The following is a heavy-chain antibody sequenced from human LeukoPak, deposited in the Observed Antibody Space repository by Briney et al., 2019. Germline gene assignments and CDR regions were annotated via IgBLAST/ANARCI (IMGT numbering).Heavy chain of an antibody. D-gene: IGHD3-22*01. J-gene: IGHJ3*02. Sequence: ASVKVSCKASGGTFGSYAITWVRQAPGQGLEWMGRIIPIFGTANYPQKFQGRVTITTDESTSTAYMELSSLRSEDTAVYYCARERTMIVAAFDIWGQGTMVTVSS. V-gene: IGHV1-69*05. CDR1: GGTFGSYA. CDR2: IIPIFGTA. CDR3: ARERTMIVAAFDI.